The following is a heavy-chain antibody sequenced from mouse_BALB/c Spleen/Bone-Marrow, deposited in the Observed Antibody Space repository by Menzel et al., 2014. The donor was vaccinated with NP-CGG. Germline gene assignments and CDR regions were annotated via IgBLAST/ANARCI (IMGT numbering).Heavy chain of an antibody. J-gene: IGHJ4*01. Sequence: QVQLQQSGAELVRPGASVKISCKGSGYSFTDYAMHWVKQSHAKSLEWIGVISTYYGAASYNQKFKGKATMTVDKSSSADYMEHGRLTYEDSVNYCGARRGSFYAMDYWGQGTSVTVSS. V-gene: IGHV1S137*01. CDR1: GYSFTDYA. CDR3: ARRGSFYAMDY. CDR2: ISTYYGAA. D-gene: IGHD6-1*01.